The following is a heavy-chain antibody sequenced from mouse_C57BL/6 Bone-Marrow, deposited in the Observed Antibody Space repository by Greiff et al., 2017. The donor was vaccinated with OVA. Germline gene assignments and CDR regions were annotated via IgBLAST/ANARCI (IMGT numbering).Heavy chain of an antibody. CDR1: GYAFSSSW. CDR2: IYPGDGDT. Sequence: VQLQESGPELVKPGASVKISCKASGYAFSSSWMNWVKQRPGKGLEWIGRIYPGDGDTNYNGKFKGKATLTADKSSSTAYMQLSSLTSEDSAVYFCARWDYGRPGNWGQGTTLTVSS. V-gene: IGHV1-82*01. D-gene: IGHD1-1*01. J-gene: IGHJ2*01. CDR3: ARWDYGRPGN.